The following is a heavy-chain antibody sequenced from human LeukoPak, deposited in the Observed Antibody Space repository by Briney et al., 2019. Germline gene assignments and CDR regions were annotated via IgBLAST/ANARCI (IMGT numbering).Heavy chain of an antibody. Sequence: GGSLRLSCAASGFTVSSNEMSWVRQAPGKGLEWVSSISGGSTYYADSRKGRFTISRDNSKNTLYLQMNSLRAEDTAVYYCAKDPDCTSGICYTFFDYWGQGTLVTVSS. CDR1: GFTVSSNE. CDR2: ISGGST. V-gene: IGHV3-38-3*01. J-gene: IGHJ4*02. CDR3: AKDPDCTSGICYTFFDY. D-gene: IGHD2-8*01.